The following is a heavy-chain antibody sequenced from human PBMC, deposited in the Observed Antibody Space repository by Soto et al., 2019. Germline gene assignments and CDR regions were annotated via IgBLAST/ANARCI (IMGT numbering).Heavy chain of an antibody. CDR1: GFTFGDYA. Sequence: GGSLRLSCTASGFTFGDYAMSWVRQAPGKGLEWVGFIRSKAYGGTTEYAASVKGRFTISRDDSKSIAYLQMNSLKTEDTAVYYCTRDRGALDYWGQGTLVTVSS. V-gene: IGHV3-49*04. D-gene: IGHD3-10*01. J-gene: IGHJ4*02. CDR3: TRDRGALDY. CDR2: IRSKAYGGTT.